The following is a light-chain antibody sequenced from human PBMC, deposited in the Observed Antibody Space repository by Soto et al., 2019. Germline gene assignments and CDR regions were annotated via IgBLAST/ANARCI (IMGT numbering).Light chain of an antibody. V-gene: IGLV1-47*01. J-gene: IGLJ2*01. CDR2: WNN. CDR1: SSNIGSHY. CDR3: AAWDDSLNVL. Sequence: QSVLTQPPSASGTPGQRVTISCSGSSSNIGSHYVYWYQQLPGTAPKLLIYWNNQRPSGVPDRFSGSKSGTSASLAISGLRSDDEADYYCAAWDDSLNVLFGGGTQLTVL.